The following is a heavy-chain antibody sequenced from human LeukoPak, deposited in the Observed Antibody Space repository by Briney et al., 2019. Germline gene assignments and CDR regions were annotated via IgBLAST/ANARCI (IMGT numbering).Heavy chain of an antibody. D-gene: IGHD3-10*01. CDR2: ISGSGGST. V-gene: IGHV3-23*01. CDR1: GFTFSSYA. CDR3: ARDLNYGSGSYSFDY. J-gene: IGHJ4*02. Sequence: PGGSLRLSCAASGFTFSSYAMSWVRQAPGKGLEWVSAISGSGGSTYYADSVKGRFTISRDNSKNTLYLQMNSLRAEDTAVYYCARDLNYGSGSYSFDYWGQGTLVTVSS.